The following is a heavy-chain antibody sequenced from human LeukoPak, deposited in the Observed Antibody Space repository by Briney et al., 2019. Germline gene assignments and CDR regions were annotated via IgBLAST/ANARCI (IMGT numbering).Heavy chain of an antibody. CDR3: ARDVPGYYYYYMDV. V-gene: IGHV1-18*01. D-gene: IGHD3-10*02. Sequence: GASVEVSCKASGYTFTSYGISWVRQAPGQGLEWMGWISAYNGNTNYAQKLQGRVTMTTDTSTSTAYMELRSLRSDDTAVYYCARDVPGYYYYYMDVWGKGTTVTVSS. CDR1: GYTFTSYG. J-gene: IGHJ6*03. CDR2: ISAYNGNT.